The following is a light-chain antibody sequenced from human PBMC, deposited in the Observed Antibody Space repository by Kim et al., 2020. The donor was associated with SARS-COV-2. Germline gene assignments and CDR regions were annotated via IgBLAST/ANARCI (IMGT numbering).Light chain of an antibody. CDR1: QTVTYSPENKHY. Sequence: DVVMTQSPDSLTLSLGATATISCKSSQTVTYSPENKHYLAWYHQRPGQSPRLLIHWASDRESGVPGRFSGSGSGTHFTLTITSLQAEDVGIYYCQQYYKAPWTFGQGTKVDIK. CDR2: WAS. J-gene: IGKJ1*01. CDR3: QQYYKAPWT. V-gene: IGKV4-1*01.